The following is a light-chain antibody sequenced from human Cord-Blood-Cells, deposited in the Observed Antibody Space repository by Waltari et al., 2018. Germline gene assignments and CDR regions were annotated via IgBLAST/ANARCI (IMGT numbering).Light chain of an antibody. Sequence: IVITQFPDFLAVFLGQRGTHHCTSSQNVLYSFNNKNYLAWYQQKPGQPPKLLIYWASTRECGVPERFSGSGSGTDFTLTISSLQAEDVAVYYCQQYYSTPWTFGQGTKVEIK. CDR1: QNVLYSFNNKNY. CDR3: QQYYSTPWT. J-gene: IGKJ1*01. V-gene: IGKV4-1*01. CDR2: WAS.